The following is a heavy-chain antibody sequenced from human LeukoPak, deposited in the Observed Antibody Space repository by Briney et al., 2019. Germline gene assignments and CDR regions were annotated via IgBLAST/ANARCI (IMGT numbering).Heavy chain of an antibody. CDR3: ARDLDYFDSSGSHRRRNYFDY. Sequence: SGGSLRLSCAASGLTVSTNYRTWVRQAPGKGLEWVSIIHSDGSTYYADSVKGRFTISRDNYKNTLYLQMNSLRGEDTAMYYRARDLDYFDSSGSHRRRNYFDYWGQGTLVTVSS. J-gene: IGHJ4*02. V-gene: IGHV3-53*01. CDR2: IHSDGST. CDR1: GLTVSTNY. D-gene: IGHD3-22*01.